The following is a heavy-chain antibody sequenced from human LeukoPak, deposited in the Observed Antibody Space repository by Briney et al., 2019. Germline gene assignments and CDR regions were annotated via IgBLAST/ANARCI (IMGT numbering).Heavy chain of an antibody. Sequence: ASVKVSCKASGYTFTSYGISWVRQAPGQGLEWMGWISAYNGNTNYAQKLQGRVTMTIDTSTSTAYMELRSLRSDDTAVYYCARDIDPTTVTTGFDYWGQGTLVTVSS. CDR2: ISAYNGNT. CDR1: GYTFTSYG. CDR3: ARDIDPTTVTTGFDY. D-gene: IGHD4-17*01. J-gene: IGHJ4*02. V-gene: IGHV1-18*01.